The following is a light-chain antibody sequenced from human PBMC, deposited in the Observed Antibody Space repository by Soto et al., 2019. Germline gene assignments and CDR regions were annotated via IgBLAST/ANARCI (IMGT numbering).Light chain of an antibody. CDR3: SLYTSENTYV. CDR2: DVS. CDR1: SSDVGGYNY. J-gene: IGLJ1*01. V-gene: IGLV2-11*01. Sequence: QSALTQPRSVSGSPGQSVTISCTGTSSDVGGYNYVSWYQQHPGKAPKLMIYDVSNRPSGVPDRFSGSKSGNTASLTISGLQAADEADYYCSLYTSENTYVFGTGTKLTVL.